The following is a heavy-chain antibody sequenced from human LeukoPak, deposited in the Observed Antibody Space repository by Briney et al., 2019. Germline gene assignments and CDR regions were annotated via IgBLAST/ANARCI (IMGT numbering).Heavy chain of an antibody. CDR2: IIPIFGTA. J-gene: IGHJ3*02. CDR1: GGTFSSYA. D-gene: IGHD2-15*01. Sequence: GSSVKVSXKASGGTFSSYAISWVRQAPGQGLEWMGGIIPIFGTANYAQKFQGRVTITTDESTSTAYMELSSLRSEDTAVYYCARSNLYCSGGSCYFLDAFDIWGQGTMVTVSS. V-gene: IGHV1-69*05. CDR3: ARSNLYCSGGSCYFLDAFDI.